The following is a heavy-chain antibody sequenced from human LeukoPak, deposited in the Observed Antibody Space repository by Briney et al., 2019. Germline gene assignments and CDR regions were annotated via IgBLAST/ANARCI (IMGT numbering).Heavy chain of an antibody. Sequence: PGGSLRLSCAASGFTFSSYGMHWVRQAPGKGLEWVAVISYDGSNKYYADSVKGRFTISRDNSKNTLYLQMNSLRAEDTAVYYCAKDYGLSGWSEDYWGQGTLVTVSS. V-gene: IGHV3-30*18. D-gene: IGHD6-19*01. CDR1: GFTFSSYG. CDR2: ISYDGSNK. CDR3: AKDYGLSGWSEDY. J-gene: IGHJ4*02.